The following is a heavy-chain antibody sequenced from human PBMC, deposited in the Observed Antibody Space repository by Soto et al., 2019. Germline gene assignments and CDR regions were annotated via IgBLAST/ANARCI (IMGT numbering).Heavy chain of an antibody. CDR2: IGRSGETI. D-gene: IGHD6-6*01. J-gene: IGHJ4*02. CDR3: ARDSRGGAARRPTFYY. Sequence: GGSLRLSCVGSGFTFSSFEMNWVRQTPGKWLEWLSYIGRSGETIYYADSVKGRFNISRDNAKSSLFLQMNGLRDEDTGIYYCARDSRGGAARRPTFYYWGRGTLVTVPS. V-gene: IGHV3-48*03. CDR1: GFTFSSFE.